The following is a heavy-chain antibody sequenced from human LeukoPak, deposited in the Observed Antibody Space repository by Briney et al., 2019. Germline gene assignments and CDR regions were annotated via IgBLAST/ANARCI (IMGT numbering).Heavy chain of an antibody. CDR1: GYTFSSHS. V-gene: IGHV1-46*01. CDR3: ARHRDWHFDY. CDR2: INPSVDVT. Sequence: ASVKVSCKASGYTFSSHSMHWVRQAPGQGLEWMGIINPSVDVTTYAQNFQGRVIMTRDMSTSTVYMELSSLRSEDTAVYYCARHRDWHFDYWGQGTLVTVSS. D-gene: IGHD2-21*02. J-gene: IGHJ4*02.